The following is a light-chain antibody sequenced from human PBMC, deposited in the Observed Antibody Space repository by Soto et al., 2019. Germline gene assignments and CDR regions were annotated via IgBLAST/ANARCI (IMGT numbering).Light chain of an antibody. CDR1: SGDVGGYNY. CDR3: SSYTSSSTRVV. V-gene: IGLV2-14*01. CDR2: DVS. Sequence: QSALTQPASVSGSPGQSITISCTGTSGDVGGYNYVSWYQQHPGKAPKLMIYDVSNRPSGVSNRFSGSTSGNTASLTISGLQAEDEADYYCSSYTSSSTRVVFGGGNKLTVL. J-gene: IGLJ2*01.